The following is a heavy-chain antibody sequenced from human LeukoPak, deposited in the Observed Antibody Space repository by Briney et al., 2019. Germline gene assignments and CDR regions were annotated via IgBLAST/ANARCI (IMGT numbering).Heavy chain of an antibody. CDR3: ARATHPTYYDSSGYYQDY. CDR2: ISSDGSGT. V-gene: IGHV3-74*01. Sequence: PGGSLRLSCAVSGFTFSSYWMLWVRHAPGKGLVWVSRISSDGSGTSYADSVKGRFTISRDNAKNTLYLQMNSLRAEDTAVYYCARATHPTYYDSSGYYQDYWGQGTLVTVSS. J-gene: IGHJ4*02. CDR1: GFTFSSYW. D-gene: IGHD3-22*01.